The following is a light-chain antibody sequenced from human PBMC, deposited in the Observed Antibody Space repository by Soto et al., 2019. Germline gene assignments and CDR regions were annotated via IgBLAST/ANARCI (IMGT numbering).Light chain of an antibody. CDR2: HAS. Sequence: IQVAESPFTLPASVGDRVTITCRASQSSSNWLAWYQQKPGTAPKLLIYHASSVESGVPSRFSGSGSGTEFTLTISSLQPDDYATYYCQQYNRYALGQGTKVDSK. CDR1: QSSSNW. V-gene: IGKV1-5*01. J-gene: IGKJ1*01. CDR3: QQYNRYA.